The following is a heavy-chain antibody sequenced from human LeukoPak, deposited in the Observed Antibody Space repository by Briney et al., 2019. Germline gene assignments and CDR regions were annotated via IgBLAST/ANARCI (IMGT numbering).Heavy chain of an antibody. CDR2: INPNSGGT. CDR3: ARGLTAYYDSSGYYSESDY. Sequence: GASVKVSCKASGYTFTGYYMHWVRQAPGQGLEWMGRINPNSGGTNYAQKFQGRVTMTRDTSISTAYMELSRLRSDDTAVYYCARGLTAYYDSSGYYSESDYWGQGTLVTVSS. CDR1: GYTFTGYY. J-gene: IGHJ4*02. D-gene: IGHD3-22*01. V-gene: IGHV1-2*06.